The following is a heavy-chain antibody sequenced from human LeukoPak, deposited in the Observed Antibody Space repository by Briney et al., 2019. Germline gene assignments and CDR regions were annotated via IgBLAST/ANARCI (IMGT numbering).Heavy chain of an antibody. J-gene: IGHJ3*01. D-gene: IGHD3-10*01. CDR2: INPSGGST. CDR3: AGDRLLMVRGPNE. V-gene: IGHV1-46*01. Sequence: GASVKVSCKASGYTFTSYYMHWVRQAPGQGLEWMGIINPSGGSTSYAQKFQGRVTMTRDTSTSTVYMELNSLRAEDTAVYYCAGDRLLMVRGPNEGGQGTMVTVSS. CDR1: GYTFTSYY.